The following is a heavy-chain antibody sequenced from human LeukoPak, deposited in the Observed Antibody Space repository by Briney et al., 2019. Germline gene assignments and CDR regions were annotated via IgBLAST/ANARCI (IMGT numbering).Heavy chain of an antibody. J-gene: IGHJ3*02. V-gene: IGHV3-30*18. Sequence: GRSLRLSCAASGFTSSSCDMHWVRQAPGKGLEWVALISYDGSNKYYADSVKGRFTISRDNSKNTLYLQMNSLRAEDTAVYYCAKEGLAYCGGDCSDAFDIWGQGTMVTVSS. CDR3: AKEGLAYCGGDCSDAFDI. CDR1: GFTSSSCD. CDR2: ISYDGSNK. D-gene: IGHD2-21*02.